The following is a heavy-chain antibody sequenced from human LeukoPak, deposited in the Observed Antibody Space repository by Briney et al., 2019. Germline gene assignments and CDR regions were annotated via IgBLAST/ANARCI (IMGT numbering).Heavy chain of an antibody. CDR2: IYPGDSDT. V-gene: IGHV5-51*01. Sequence: PGESLKISRKGSGYSFTSYWIGWVRQMPGKGLEWMGIIYPGDSDTRYSPSFQGQVTISADKSISTAYLQWSSLKASDTAMYYCATHSGDCSSTSCPFDYWGQGTLVTVSS. CDR3: ATHSGDCSSTSCPFDY. J-gene: IGHJ4*02. CDR1: GYSFTSYW. D-gene: IGHD2-2*01.